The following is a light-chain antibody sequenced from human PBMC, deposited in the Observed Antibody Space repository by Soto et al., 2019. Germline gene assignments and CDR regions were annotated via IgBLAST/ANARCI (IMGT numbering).Light chain of an antibody. CDR1: QSVSSQ. CDR3: QHRMNWPLT. CDR2: DAS. J-gene: IGKJ1*01. V-gene: IGKV3-11*01. Sequence: EIVLTQSPATLSLSPGERSTLSCRASQSVSSQLAWYQQKPGQAPRLLIYDASNRATGIPARFSGSGSETDFTLTISSLEPEDFAVYYCQHRMNWPLTFGQGTQVE.